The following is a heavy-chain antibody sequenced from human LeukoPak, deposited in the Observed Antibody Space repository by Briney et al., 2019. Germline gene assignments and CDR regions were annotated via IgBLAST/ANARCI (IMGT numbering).Heavy chain of an antibody. V-gene: IGHV3-33*01. D-gene: IGHD2-15*01. Sequence: PGGSLRLSCAASGFTFSSHGMHWVRQAPGKGLEWVAVIWYDGSNKYYADSVKGRFTISRDNSKNTLYLQMNSLRAEDTAVYYCASGYCSGGSCYSDYFDYWGQGTLVTVSS. J-gene: IGHJ4*02. CDR1: GFTFSSHG. CDR3: ASGYCSGGSCYSDYFDY. CDR2: IWYDGSNK.